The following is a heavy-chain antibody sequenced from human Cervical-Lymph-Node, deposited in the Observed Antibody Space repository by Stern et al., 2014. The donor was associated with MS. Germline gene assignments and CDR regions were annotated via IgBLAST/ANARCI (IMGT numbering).Heavy chain of an antibody. Sequence: QVQLVQSGAEVKKPGASVNVSCKASGYTFSSFAITWVRQAPGQGLEWMGTITVYNGNTNYAQRVQDRVTMTTDTSTNTAYMEVRTLRSDDTAVYYCARGWGDTRHWGQGTLVTVSS. CDR2: ITVYNGNT. D-gene: IGHD3-16*01. CDR3: ARGWGDTRH. CDR1: GYTFSSFA. J-gene: IGHJ4*02. V-gene: IGHV1-18*01.